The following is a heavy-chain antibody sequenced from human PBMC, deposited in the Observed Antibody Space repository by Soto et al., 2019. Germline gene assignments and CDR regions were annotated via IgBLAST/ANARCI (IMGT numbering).Heavy chain of an antibody. D-gene: IGHD3-22*01. Sequence: EVQLVESGGGLVKPGGSLRLSCAASGFTFSSYNINWVRQAPGKGLGWVSSISSSSSYIYYADSVKGRFTISRDNAKNSLYLQMNSLRAEDTAVYYCARDLYYYDSSAYYGYWGQGTLVTVSS. CDR1: GFTFSSYN. J-gene: IGHJ4*02. V-gene: IGHV3-21*01. CDR3: ARDLYYYDSSAYYGY. CDR2: ISSSSSYI.